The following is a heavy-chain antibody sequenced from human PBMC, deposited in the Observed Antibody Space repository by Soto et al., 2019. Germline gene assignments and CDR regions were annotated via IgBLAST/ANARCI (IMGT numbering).Heavy chain of an antibody. CDR3: AKEGFYDFWSCYYTTPNYYYYYMDV. CDR1: GFTFSSYG. J-gene: IGHJ6*03. Sequence: GGSLRLSCAASGFTFSSYGMHWVRQAPGKGLEWVAVISYDGSNKYYADSVKGRFTISRDNSKNTLYLQMNSLRAEDTAVYYCAKEGFYDFWSCYYTTPNYYYYYMDVWGKGTTVTGSS. CDR2: ISYDGSNK. V-gene: IGHV3-30*18. D-gene: IGHD3-3*01.